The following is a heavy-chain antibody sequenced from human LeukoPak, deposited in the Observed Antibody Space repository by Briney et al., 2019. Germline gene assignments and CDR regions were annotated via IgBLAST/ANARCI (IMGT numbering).Heavy chain of an antibody. CDR2: INPNSGGT. D-gene: IGHD6-19*01. CDR3: AKGRVVAGTKSLTYNWFDP. Sequence: ASVKVSCKASGHTFTSYYIHWVRQAPGQGLEWMGWINPNSGGTKYAQKFQGRVTMTRDTSISTAYMGLSRLRSDDTAVYYCAKGRVVAGTKSLTYNWFDPWGQGTLVTVSS. V-gene: IGHV1-2*02. CDR1: GHTFTSYY. J-gene: IGHJ5*02.